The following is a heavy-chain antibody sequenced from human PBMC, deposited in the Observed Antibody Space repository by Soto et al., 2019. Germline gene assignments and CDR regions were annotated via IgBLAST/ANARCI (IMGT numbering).Heavy chain of an antibody. CDR2: LYHSGST. Sequence: QLQLQESGSGLVKPSQTLSLTCAVSGGSISSGGYSWSWIRQPPGKVLEWIGYLYHSGSTYYNPSLKSRVTISVDRSKNQFSLKLSSVTAADTAVYYCASAGGLGAVAADYWGQGTLVTVSS. CDR1: GGSISSGGYS. J-gene: IGHJ4*02. D-gene: IGHD6-19*01. V-gene: IGHV4-30-2*01. CDR3: ASAGGLGAVAADY.